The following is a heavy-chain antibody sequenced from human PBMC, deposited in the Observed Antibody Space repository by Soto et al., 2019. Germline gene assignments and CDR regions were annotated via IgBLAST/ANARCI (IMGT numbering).Heavy chain of an antibody. CDR2: ISGSGGST. Sequence: GGSLILSCAASGFTFSSYAMSWVRQAPGKGLEWVSAISGSGGSTYYADSVKGRFTISRDNSKNTLYLQMNSLRAEDTAVYYCANARGDSGYVGYYYYGMEVWGQGTSVIVSS. CDR1: GFTFSSYA. J-gene: IGHJ6*01. D-gene: IGHD5-12*01. CDR3: ANARGDSGYVGYYYYGMEV. V-gene: IGHV3-23*01.